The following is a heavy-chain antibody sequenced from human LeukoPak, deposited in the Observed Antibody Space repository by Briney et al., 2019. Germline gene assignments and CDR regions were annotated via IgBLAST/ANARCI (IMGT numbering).Heavy chain of an antibody. CDR2: IYYSGST. Sequence: KPSETLSLTCTVSGGSISSYYWSWIRQPPGKGLEWIGYIYYSGSTNYNPSLKSRVTISVDTSKNQFSLKLSSVTAADTAVYYCAGVAATALDYWGQGTLVTVSS. CDR3: AGVAATALDY. CDR1: GGSISSYY. D-gene: IGHD2-21*02. V-gene: IGHV4-59*12. J-gene: IGHJ4*02.